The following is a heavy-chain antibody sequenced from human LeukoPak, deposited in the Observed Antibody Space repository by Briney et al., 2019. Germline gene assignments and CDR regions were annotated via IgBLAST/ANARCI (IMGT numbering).Heavy chain of an antibody. V-gene: IGHV1-18*01. Sequence: GASVKVSCKASGYTFSTYGINWVRQAPEQGLEWMGWINAYNGDTKYAQRLQGRVTMTADTSTTTAYMELRALRSDDTAVYYCARAYGSGSYYVKAADYWGQGTVVTVSS. CDR1: GYTFSTYG. D-gene: IGHD3-10*01. CDR3: ARAYGSGSYYVKAADY. J-gene: IGHJ4*02. CDR2: INAYNGDT.